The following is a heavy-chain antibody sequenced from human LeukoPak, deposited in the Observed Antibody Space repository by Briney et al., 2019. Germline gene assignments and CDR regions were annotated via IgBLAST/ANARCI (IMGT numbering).Heavy chain of an antibody. CDR3: ARGGSLTGDPSPDY. Sequence: PSETLSLTCTVSGGSISSSSYYWGWIRQPPGKGLEWIGSIYYSGSTYYNPSLKSRVTISVDRSKNQFSLKLSSVTAADTAVYYCARGGSLTGDPSPDYWGQGTLVTVSS. D-gene: IGHD7-27*01. CDR1: GGSISSSSYY. J-gene: IGHJ4*02. CDR2: IYYSGST. V-gene: IGHV4-39*07.